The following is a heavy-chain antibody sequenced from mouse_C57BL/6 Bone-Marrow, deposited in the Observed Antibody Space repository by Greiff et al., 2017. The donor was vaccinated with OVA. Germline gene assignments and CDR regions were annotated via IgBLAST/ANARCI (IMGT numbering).Heavy chain of an antibody. CDR3: ARMSSSPSYWYFDV. J-gene: IGHJ1*03. V-gene: IGHV8-8*01. D-gene: IGHD1-1*01. Sequence: QVQLKESGPGILQPSQTLSLTCSFSGFSLSTFGMGVGWIRQPSGKGLEWLAHIWWDDDKYYNPALKSRLTISKDTSKNQVFLKIANVDTADTATYYCARMSSSPSYWYFDVWGTGTTVTVSS. CDR2: IWWDDDK. CDR1: GFSLSTFGMG.